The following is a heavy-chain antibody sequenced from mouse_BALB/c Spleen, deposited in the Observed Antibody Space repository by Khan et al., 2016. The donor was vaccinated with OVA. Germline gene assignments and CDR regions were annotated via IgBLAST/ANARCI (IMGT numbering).Heavy chain of an antibody. Sequence: VQLQESGAELAKPGASVKMSCKASGYTFTTYWMHWVKQRPGQGLEWIGYIDPSTGYTEYNQKFKDKATLTTDKSSSTAYMQLSSLTSEDSAVYCGGRSVLYGIFAYGGQGTLVTVSA. D-gene: IGHD2-1*01. CDR2: IDPSTGYT. CDR3: GRSVLYGIFAY. J-gene: IGHJ3*01. V-gene: IGHV1-7*01. CDR1: GYTFTTYW.